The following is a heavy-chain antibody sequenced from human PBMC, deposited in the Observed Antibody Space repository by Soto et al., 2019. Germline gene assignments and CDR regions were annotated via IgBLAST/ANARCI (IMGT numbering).Heavy chain of an antibody. CDR1: GFTFSSYW. D-gene: IGHD2-21*02. CDR3: AGEVVTAIADAFDI. Sequence: GGSLRLSCAASGFTFSSYWMSWVRQAPGKGLEWVANIKQDGSEKYYVDSVKGRFTISRDNAKNSLYLQMNSLRAEDTAVYYCAGEVVTAIADAFDIWGQGTMVTV. V-gene: IGHV3-7*01. CDR2: IKQDGSEK. J-gene: IGHJ3*02.